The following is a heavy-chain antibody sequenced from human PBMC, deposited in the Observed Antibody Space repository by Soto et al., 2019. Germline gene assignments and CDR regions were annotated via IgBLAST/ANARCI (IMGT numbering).Heavy chain of an antibody. CDR3: ARGPGCSCGHDAFDI. CDR2: IWYDGSNK. CDR1: GFTFSSYG. D-gene: IGHD2-15*01. Sequence: QVQLVESGGGVVQPGRSLRLSCAASGFTFSSYGMHWVRQAPGKGLEWVAVIWYDGSNKYYADSVKGRFTISRDNSKNPLFLAMNRLRAEDTAVYFWARGPGCSCGHDAFDILGQGTMVTLPS. V-gene: IGHV3-33*01. J-gene: IGHJ3*02.